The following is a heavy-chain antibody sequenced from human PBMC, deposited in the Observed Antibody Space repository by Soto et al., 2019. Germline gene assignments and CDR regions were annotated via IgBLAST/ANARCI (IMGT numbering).Heavy chain of an antibody. J-gene: IGHJ4*02. CDR1: GFTFSSYA. V-gene: IGHV3-23*01. CDR3: AKARDVVVVAATVYFDY. D-gene: IGHD2-15*01. Sequence: GVSLRLSCAASGFTFSSYAMSWVRQAPGKGLEWVSAISGSGGSTYYADSVKGRFTISRDNSKNTLYLQMNSLRAEDTAVYYCAKARDVVVVAATVYFDYWGQGTLVTVSS. CDR2: ISGSGGST.